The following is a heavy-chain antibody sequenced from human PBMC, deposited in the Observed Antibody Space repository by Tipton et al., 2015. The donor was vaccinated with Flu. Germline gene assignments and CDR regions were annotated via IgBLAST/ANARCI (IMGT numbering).Heavy chain of an antibody. Sequence: QLVQSGAEVKKPGESLKISCKGSGYSFTSYWIGWERQMPGKGLEWLGIIYPGHSDTRYSPSFQGQVTISADKSVSTAYLQWSSLKASDTALYYWARRDGMVRYFVYGMDVWGQGTTVTVSS. CDR1: GYSFTSYW. V-gene: IGHV5-51*01. D-gene: IGHD4/OR15-4a*01. CDR2: IYPGHSDT. CDR3: ARRDGMVRYFVYGMDV. J-gene: IGHJ6*02.